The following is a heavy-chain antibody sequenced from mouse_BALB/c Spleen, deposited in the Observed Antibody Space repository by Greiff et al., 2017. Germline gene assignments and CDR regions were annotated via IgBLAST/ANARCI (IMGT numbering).Heavy chain of an antibody. J-gene: IGHJ4*01. CDR1: GYAFSSYW. D-gene: IGHD1-2*01. CDR2: IYPGDGDT. V-gene: IGHV1-80*01. Sequence: VQVVESGAELVRPGSSVKISCKASGYAFSSYWMNWVKQRPGQGLEWIGQIYPGDGDTNYNGKFKGKATLTADKSSSTAYMQLSSLTSEDSAVYFCARGDYYGYLYYAMDYWGQGTSVTVSS. CDR3: ARGDYYGYLYYAMDY.